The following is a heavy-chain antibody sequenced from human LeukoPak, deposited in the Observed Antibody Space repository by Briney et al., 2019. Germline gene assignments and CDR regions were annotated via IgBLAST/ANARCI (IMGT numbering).Heavy chain of an antibody. Sequence: GASVKVSCKASGYTFTGYYIHWVRQAPGQGLEWMGWINPDSGATNFAQKFQGRVSMTRDTSISTAYMQLSRLRSDDTAVYYCAKEGRWELLLGAIDIWGQGTMVTVSS. V-gene: IGHV1-2*02. J-gene: IGHJ3*02. CDR2: INPDSGAT. CDR3: AKEGRWELLLGAIDI. D-gene: IGHD2-15*01. CDR1: GYTFTGYY.